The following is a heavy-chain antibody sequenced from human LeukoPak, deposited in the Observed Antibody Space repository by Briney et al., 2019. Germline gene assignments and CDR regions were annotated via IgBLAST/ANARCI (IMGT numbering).Heavy chain of an antibody. Sequence: GGSLRLSCAASGFTFSSYWMHWVRHAPGKGLVWVSRINSDGSSTSYADSVKGRFTISRDHAKNTLYLQMNSLRAEDTAVYYCARSLRRYYGSGSYYNVFDYWGQGTLVTVSS. CDR1: GFTFSSYW. D-gene: IGHD3-10*01. V-gene: IGHV3-74*01. J-gene: IGHJ4*02. CDR2: INSDGSST. CDR3: ARSLRRYYGSGSYYNVFDY.